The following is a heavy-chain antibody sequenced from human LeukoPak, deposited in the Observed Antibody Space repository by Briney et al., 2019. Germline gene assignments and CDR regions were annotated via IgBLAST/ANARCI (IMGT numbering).Heavy chain of an antibody. J-gene: IGHJ6*03. CDR3: ATLSGADTATFHYYYYYMDV. CDR1: GGTFSSYA. Sequence: ASVKVSCKASGGTFSSYAISWVRQAPGQGLEWMGGIIPIFGAANYAQKFQGRVTITADKSTSTAYMELSSLRSEDTAVYYCATLSGADTATFHYYYYYMDVWGKGTTVTVSS. CDR2: IIPIFGAA. D-gene: IGHD5-18*01. V-gene: IGHV1-69*06.